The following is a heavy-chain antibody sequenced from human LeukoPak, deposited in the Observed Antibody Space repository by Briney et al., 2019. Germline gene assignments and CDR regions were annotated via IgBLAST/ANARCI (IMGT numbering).Heavy chain of an antibody. Sequence: SETLSLTCTVSGGSFSSGSYYWSWIRQPPGKGLDWIGYIYYSGSTNYNPSLKSRVTISVDTSKNQFSLKLSSVTAADTAVYYCARVSIAVAGTFDYWGQGTLVTVSS. CDR1: GGSFSSGSYY. V-gene: IGHV4-61*01. CDR2: IYYSGST. CDR3: ARVSIAVAGTFDY. J-gene: IGHJ4*02. D-gene: IGHD6-19*01.